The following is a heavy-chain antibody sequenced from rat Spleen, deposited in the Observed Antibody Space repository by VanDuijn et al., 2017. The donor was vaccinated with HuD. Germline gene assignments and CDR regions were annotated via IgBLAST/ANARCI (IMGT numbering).Heavy chain of an antibody. V-gene: IGHV5-29*01. J-gene: IGHJ2*01. D-gene: IGHD1-11*01. Sequence: EVQLVESDGGLVQPGRSLKLSCAASGFTFSDYYMAWVRQAPTKGLEWVASISYDGSSTYYRDSVKGRFTISRDNAKSTLYLQMDSLRSEDTATDYCARHSGGLFDYWGQGVMVTVSS. CDR3: ARHSGGLFDY. CDR1: GFTFSDYY. CDR2: ISYDGSST.